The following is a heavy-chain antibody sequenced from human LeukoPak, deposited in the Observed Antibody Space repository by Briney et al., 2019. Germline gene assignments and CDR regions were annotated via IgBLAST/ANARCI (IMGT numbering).Heavy chain of an antibody. Sequence: GGSLRLSCAASGFTFSSYAMNWVRQAPGKGLEWVSISGSGGDTYYADSVKGRFTISRDNSKNTLYPQMNSLRAEDTAVYYCAKARGATYGTYYFDYWGQGTLVTVSS. D-gene: IGHD4/OR15-4a*01. CDR1: GFTFSSYA. J-gene: IGHJ4*02. CDR2: SGSGGDT. CDR3: AKARGATYGTYYFDY. V-gene: IGHV3-23*01.